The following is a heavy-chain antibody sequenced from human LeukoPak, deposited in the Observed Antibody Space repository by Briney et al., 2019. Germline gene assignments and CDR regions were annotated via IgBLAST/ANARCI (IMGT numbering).Heavy chain of an antibody. CDR3: ARGGSCSGATCYSPLYYYFYYMDV. CDR1: GFTFSSYW. CDR2: ISSSSSYM. J-gene: IGHJ6*03. Sequence: GGSLRLSCAASGFTFSSYWMHWVRQAPGEGLAWVASISSSSSYMYYADSVKGRFTISRDNGKNSLYLQMNSLTAEDTGVYFCARGGSCSGATCYSPLYYYFYYMDVWGKGTTVTVSS. D-gene: IGHD2-15*01. V-gene: IGHV3-21*06.